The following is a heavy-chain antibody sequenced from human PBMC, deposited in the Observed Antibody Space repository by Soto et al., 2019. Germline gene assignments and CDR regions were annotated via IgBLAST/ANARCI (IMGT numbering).Heavy chain of an antibody. CDR3: AVSLATPGHYYYYDMDV. J-gene: IGHJ6*03. Sequence: EVQLLESGGGLVQPGGSLRLSCAASGFTFSSYAMSWVRQAPGKGLEWVSAISGSGGSTYYADSVKGRFTIPRDNSKNKLYLQMNSLRAEGTAVYYCAVSLATPGHYYYYDMDVWGKGTTVTVSS. CDR2: ISGSGGST. V-gene: IGHV3-23*01. D-gene: IGHD2-15*01. CDR1: GFTFSSYA.